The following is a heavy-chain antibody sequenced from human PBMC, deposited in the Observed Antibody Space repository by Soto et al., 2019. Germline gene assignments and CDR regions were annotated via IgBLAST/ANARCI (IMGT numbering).Heavy chain of an antibody. CDR3: ARESHDILTGPPWVWYFDL. V-gene: IGHV4-34*01. CDR1: GGSFSGYY. D-gene: IGHD3-9*01. Sequence: QVQLQQWGAGPLRPLETLSLTCGVSGGSFSGYYWAWIRQSPGKGLEWIGEINDRGSINYNPSLKSRVSISVETSKNHYSLNLWSVTAADTAVYYCARESHDILTGPPWVWYFDLWGRGTLVTVSS. CDR2: INDRGSI. J-gene: IGHJ2*01.